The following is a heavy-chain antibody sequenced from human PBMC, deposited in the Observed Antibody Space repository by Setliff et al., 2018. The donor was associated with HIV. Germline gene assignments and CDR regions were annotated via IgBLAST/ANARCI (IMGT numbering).Heavy chain of an antibody. CDR2: IHSDGSST. D-gene: IGHD2-2*01. CDR1: GFTFSSYW. J-gene: IGHJ4*02. CDR3: AKERDWDIVVVPAAKGFDY. V-gene: IGHV3-74*01. Sequence: PGGSLRLSCAASGFTFSSYWMHWVRQAPGKGLVWVSRIHSDGSSTSYADSVKGRFTISRDNAKNTLSLQMNSLRAEDTAVYYCAKERDWDIVVVPAAKGFDYWGQGTLVTVSS.